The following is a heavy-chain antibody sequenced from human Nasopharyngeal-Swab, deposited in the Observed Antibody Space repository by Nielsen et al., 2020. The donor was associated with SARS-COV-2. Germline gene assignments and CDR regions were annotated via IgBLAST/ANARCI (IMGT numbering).Heavy chain of an antibody. CDR1: GFICSSYA. J-gene: IGHJ5*02. Sequence: GAFLELYCARSGFICSSYAMSWVRQAPGKGLEWVSAISGSGGSTYYADSVKGRFTISRDNSKNTLYLQMNSLRAEDTAVYYCAKGYSGYPRNNWFDPWGQGTLVTVSS. V-gene: IGHV3-23*01. D-gene: IGHD5-12*01. CDR3: AKGYSGYPRNNWFDP. CDR2: ISGSGGST.